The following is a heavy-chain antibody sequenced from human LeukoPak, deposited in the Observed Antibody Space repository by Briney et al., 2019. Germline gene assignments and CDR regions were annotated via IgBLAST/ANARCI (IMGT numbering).Heavy chain of an antibody. Sequence: SETLSLTCAVYGGSFSGYCWSWIRQPPGKGLEWIGEINHSGSTNYNPSLKSRVTISVDTSKNQFSLKLSSVTAADTAVYYCARRLWFGEAKPFDYWGQGTLVTVSS. D-gene: IGHD3-10*01. J-gene: IGHJ4*02. CDR3: ARRLWFGEAKPFDY. CDR1: GGSFSGYC. CDR2: INHSGST. V-gene: IGHV4-34*01.